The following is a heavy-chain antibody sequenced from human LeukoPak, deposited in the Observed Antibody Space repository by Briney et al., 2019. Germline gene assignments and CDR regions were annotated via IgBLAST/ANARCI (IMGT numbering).Heavy chain of an antibody. D-gene: IGHD3-10*01. V-gene: IGHV3-48*02. J-gene: IGHJ4*02. CDR3: ARDFYYYASGSYNGHDTVDY. CDR1: GFTFSSYS. CDR2: ISSSSSTI. Sequence: PGGSLRLSCAASGFTFSSYSMNWVRQAPGKGLEWVSYISSSSSTIYYADSVKGRFTISRDNAKNSLYLQMNSLRDEDTALYYCARDFYYYASGSYNGHDTVDYWGQGTLVSVSS.